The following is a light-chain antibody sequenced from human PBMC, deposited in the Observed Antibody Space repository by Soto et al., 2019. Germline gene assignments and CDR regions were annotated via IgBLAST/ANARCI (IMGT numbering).Light chain of an antibody. CDR1: SGSVSTSYY. Sequence: QTVVTQEPSFSVSPGGTVTLTCGLNSGSVSTSYYPSWYQQTPGQAPRTLIHSTNTRSSGVPDRFSGSKSGTSASLAISGLRSEDEADYYCAAWDDSLSGPNWVFGGGAKVTVL. V-gene: IGLV8-61*01. CDR3: AAWDDSLSGPNWV. J-gene: IGLJ3*02. CDR2: STN.